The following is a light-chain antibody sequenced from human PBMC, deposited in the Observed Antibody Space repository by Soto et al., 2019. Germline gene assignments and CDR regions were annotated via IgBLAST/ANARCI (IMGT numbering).Light chain of an antibody. CDR3: LLSSSVVAV. J-gene: IGLJ2*01. CDR2: DTN. CDR1: TGTVTSGHY. Sequence: QTVVTQEPSLTVSPGGTVTLTCGSSTGTVTSGHYPYWFQQKPGQAPRTLIYDTNNKQSWTPARFSGSLLGGKAALTLSGAQPEDEAEYYCLLSSSVVAVFGGGTQLTVL. V-gene: IGLV7-46*01.